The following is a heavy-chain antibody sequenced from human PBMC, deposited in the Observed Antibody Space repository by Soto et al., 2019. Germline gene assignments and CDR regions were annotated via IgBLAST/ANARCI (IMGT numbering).Heavy chain of an antibody. J-gene: IGHJ6*02. D-gene: IGHD2-15*01. CDR1: GGSISSSSYY. CDR2: IYYSGST. CDR3: ARVALYYYGMDV. V-gene: IGHV4-39*01. Sequence: PSETLSLTCTVSGGSISSSSYYWGWIRQPPGKGLEWIGSIYYSGSTYYNPSLKSRVTISVDTSKNQFSLKLSSVTAADTAVYYCARVALYYYGMDVWGQGTTVTVSS.